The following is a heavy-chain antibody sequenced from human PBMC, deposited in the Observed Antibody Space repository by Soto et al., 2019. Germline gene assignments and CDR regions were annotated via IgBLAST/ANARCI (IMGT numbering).Heavy chain of an antibody. J-gene: IGHJ5*02. CDR2: SNPSGGST. Sequence: RQDQEKGLELIGTSNPSGGSTSYAQKSQGRVTMTRDTATSTVYMELSSLRSKDTAVYYCSRGYNELWSGYSWFDICGQATLV. CDR3: SRGYNELWSGYSWFDI. V-gene: IGHV1-46*01. D-gene: IGHD3-3*01.